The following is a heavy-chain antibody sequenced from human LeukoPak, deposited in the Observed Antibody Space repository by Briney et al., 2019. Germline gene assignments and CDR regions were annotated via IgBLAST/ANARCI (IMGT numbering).Heavy chain of an antibody. CDR3: ARDHGSGYYFDY. CDR2: IIPIFGTA. Sequence: ASVKVSCKASGGTFSSYAISWVRQAHGQGLEWMGRIIPIFGTANYAQKFQGRVTITTDESTSTAYMELSSLRSEDTAVYYCARDHGSGYYFDYWGQGTLVTVSS. J-gene: IGHJ4*02. CDR1: GGTFSSYA. V-gene: IGHV1-69*05. D-gene: IGHD3-22*01.